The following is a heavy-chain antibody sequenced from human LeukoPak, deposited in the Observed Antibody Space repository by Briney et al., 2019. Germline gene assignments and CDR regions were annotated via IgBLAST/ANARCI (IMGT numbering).Heavy chain of an antibody. J-gene: IGHJ4*02. CDR2: ISNSGGST. V-gene: IGHV3-23*01. D-gene: IGHD1-1*01. CDR1: GFTFNTYT. CDR3: AKGQERESRLDS. Sequence: GGSLRLSCAASGFTFNTYTMYWVRQAPGKGLEWVSGISNSGGSTYYADSVKGRFTISRDNSKNTLYLHMNSLRAEDTALYYCAKGQERESRLDSWGQGTLVTVSS.